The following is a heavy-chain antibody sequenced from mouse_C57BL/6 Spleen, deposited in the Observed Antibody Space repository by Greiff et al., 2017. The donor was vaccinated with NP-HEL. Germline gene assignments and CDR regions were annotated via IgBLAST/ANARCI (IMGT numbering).Heavy chain of an antibody. Sequence: VQLQQSGAELAKPGASVKLSCKASGYTFTSYWMHWVKQRPGQGLEWIGYINPSSGYTKYNQKFKDKATLTAAKSSSTAYMQLSSLTYEDSAVYYCARAHYYGSSPLYWGQGTLVTVSA. CDR3: ARAHYYGSSPLY. J-gene: IGHJ3*01. D-gene: IGHD1-1*01. CDR2: INPSSGYT. V-gene: IGHV1-7*01. CDR1: GYTFTSYW.